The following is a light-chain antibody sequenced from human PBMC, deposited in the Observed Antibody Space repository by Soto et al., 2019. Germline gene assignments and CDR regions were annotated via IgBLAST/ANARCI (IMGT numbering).Light chain of an antibody. CDR2: AAS. CDR1: QNINNW. CDR3: QQYKSYSHT. Sequence: DIQMTQSPSTLSASVGDRITINCRASQNINNWLAWYQQKPGQAPNLLIYAASSLETGVPARFSGSGSGTEFTLTISGLQPDDFATYYCQQYKSYSHTFGQGTK. V-gene: IGKV1-5*03. J-gene: IGKJ2*01.